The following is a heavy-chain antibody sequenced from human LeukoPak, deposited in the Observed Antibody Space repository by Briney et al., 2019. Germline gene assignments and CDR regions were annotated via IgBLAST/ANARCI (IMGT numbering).Heavy chain of an antibody. J-gene: IGHJ3*02. D-gene: IGHD3-22*01. Sequence: PGGSLRLSCAASGFTFSSSVMHWVRQAPGKGLEWVAGISSDGNSKFYADSVSGRFTISRDNSETILFLITNSLRPEDTTMYFCVREGSSSGYCGTFDMWGQGTMVTVSS. CDR1: GFTFSSSV. V-gene: IGHV3-30*03. CDR2: ISSDGNSK. CDR3: VREGSSSGYCGTFDM.